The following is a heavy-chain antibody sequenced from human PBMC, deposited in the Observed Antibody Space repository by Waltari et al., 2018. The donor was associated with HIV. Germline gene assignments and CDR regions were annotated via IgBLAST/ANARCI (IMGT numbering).Heavy chain of an antibody. V-gene: IGHV3-7*01. J-gene: IGHJ3*02. Sequence: QVVESGGGLVQPGGSLRLSCAASGFTFSNYRMSWVRQAPGKGLEWVANIKEDGSEKYYVDYVKGRFTISRDNAKNSLYLQMNSLRAEDTAVYYCAREFQQWMGRLFDIWGQGTMVTVSS. CDR3: AREFQQWMGRLFDI. D-gene: IGHD2-2*03. CDR1: GFTFSNYR. CDR2: IKEDGSEK.